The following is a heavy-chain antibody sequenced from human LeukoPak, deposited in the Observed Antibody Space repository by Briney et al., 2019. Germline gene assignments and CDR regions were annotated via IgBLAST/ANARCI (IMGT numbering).Heavy chain of an antibody. D-gene: IGHD3-10*01. CDR1: GGSFSGYY. V-gene: IGHV4-34*01. CDR2: INHSGST. J-gene: IGHJ6*03. CDR3: ARHVTSSGSYYSPFRYYYYMDV. Sequence: SETLSLTCAVYGGSFSGYYWSWLRQPPGKGLEWIGEINHSGSTNYNPSLKSRVTISVDTSKNQFSLKLSSVTAADTAVYYCARHVTSSGSYYSPFRYYYYMDVWGKGTTVTISS.